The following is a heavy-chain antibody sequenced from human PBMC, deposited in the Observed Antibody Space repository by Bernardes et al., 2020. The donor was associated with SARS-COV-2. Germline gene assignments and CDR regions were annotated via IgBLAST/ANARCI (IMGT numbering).Heavy chain of an antibody. CDR2: TRNKANSYST. Sequence: GYLSLSRAVSGFTFSDHYMDWVRPAPGKGLEWLGRTRNKANSYSTEYAASVKGRFTVARDDSKNSFYLQMNSLKTEDTAVYYCIESGYCSTTSCPRAYFQHWGQGTLVTVSS. CDR1: GFTFSDHY. J-gene: IGHJ1*01. CDR3: IESGYCSTTSCPRAYFQH. V-gene: IGHV3-72*01. D-gene: IGHD2-2*01.